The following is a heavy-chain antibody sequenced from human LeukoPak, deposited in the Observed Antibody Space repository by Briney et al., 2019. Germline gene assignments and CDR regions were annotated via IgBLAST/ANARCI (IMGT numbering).Heavy chain of an antibody. V-gene: IGHV1-69*13. J-gene: IGHJ5*02. CDR2: ILPLFNAA. CDR1: GGNFNSYT. Sequence: SVKVSCKAFGGNFNSYTVNWVRQAPGQGLEWMGGILPLFNAADYAQKFRGRVTISADESTSTAYMEVSSLTSEDTAIYYCARQFDWGSPWGQGTLVTVSS. D-gene: IGHD3-9*01. CDR3: ARQFDWGSP.